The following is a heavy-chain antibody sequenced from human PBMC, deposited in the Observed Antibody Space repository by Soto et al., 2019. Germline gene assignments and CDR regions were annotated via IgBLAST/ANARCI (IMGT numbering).Heavy chain of an antibody. J-gene: IGHJ4*02. CDR3: ARDPPPPDY. Sequence: VASVKVSCKASGYTFASYAISWMRRAPGQGLEWMGWIGAYNGNTNYAQKLQGRVTMTTDTSTSTAYMELRSLRSDDTAVYYCARDPPPPDYWGQGTLVTVSS. CDR2: IGAYNGNT. CDR1: GYTFASYA. V-gene: IGHV1-18*01.